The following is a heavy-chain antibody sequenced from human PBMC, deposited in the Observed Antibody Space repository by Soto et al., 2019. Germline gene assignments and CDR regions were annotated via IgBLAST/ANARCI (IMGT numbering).Heavy chain of an antibody. J-gene: IGHJ6*02. Sequence: SETLSLTCTVSGGSISSYYWSCIRQPPGKGLEWIGYIYYSGSTNYNPSLKSRVTISVDTSKNQFSLKLSSVTAADTAVYYCARSQRRYNWNYVNYYGMDVWGQGNXVTVSS. V-gene: IGHV4-59*01. D-gene: IGHD1-7*01. CDR3: ARSQRRYNWNYVNYYGMDV. CDR1: GGSISSYY. CDR2: IYYSGST.